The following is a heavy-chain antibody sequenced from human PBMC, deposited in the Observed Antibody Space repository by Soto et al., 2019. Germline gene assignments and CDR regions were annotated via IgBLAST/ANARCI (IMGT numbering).Heavy chain of an antibody. Sequence: QVQLVQSGAEVKKPGSSVKVSCKASGGTFSSYAISWVRQAPGQGLEWMGEIIPLFGTANYAQKFQGRVTSTADESTRTAYMELSSLRSEDTAVYYCARDRGPSSGYYPYWFDPWGQGTLVCFSA. J-gene: IGHJ5*02. V-gene: IGHV1-69*12. CDR3: ARDRGPSSGYYPYWFDP. CDR1: GGTFSSYA. D-gene: IGHD3-22*01. CDR2: IIPLFGTA.